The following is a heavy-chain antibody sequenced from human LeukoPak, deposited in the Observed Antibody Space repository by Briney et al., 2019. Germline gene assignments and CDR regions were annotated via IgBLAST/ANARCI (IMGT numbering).Heavy chain of an antibody. Sequence: GGSLRLSCAASGFSVSSNYMSWVRQAPGKGLEWVSTIYSGESAYYADSVKGRLTISRDNSKNALVLQMNSLTAADTAVYYCARDGGSGYCSSSNCYEGFDYWGQGTLVTVSS. D-gene: IGHD2-2*01. CDR3: ARDGGSGYCSSSNCYEGFDY. J-gene: IGHJ4*02. V-gene: IGHV3-66*01. CDR2: IYSGESA. CDR1: GFSVSSNY.